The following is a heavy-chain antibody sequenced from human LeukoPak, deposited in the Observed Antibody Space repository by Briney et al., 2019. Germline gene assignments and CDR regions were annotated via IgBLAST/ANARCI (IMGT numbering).Heavy chain of an antibody. CDR1: GGSISSSSYY. V-gene: IGHV4-39*07. CDR3: ARGVKYYDFWSGYYGGYYYYYYMDV. Sequence: SETLSLTCTVSGGSISSSSYYWGWIRQPPGKGLEWIGSSYYSGSAYYHPSLKSRVTISVDTSKNQFSLKLSSVTAADTAVYYCARGVKYYDFWSGYYGGYYYYYYMDVWGKGTTVTVSS. D-gene: IGHD3-3*01. J-gene: IGHJ6*03. CDR2: SYYSGSA.